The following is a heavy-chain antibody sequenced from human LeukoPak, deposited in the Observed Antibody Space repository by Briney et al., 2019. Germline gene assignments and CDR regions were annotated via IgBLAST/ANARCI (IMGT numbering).Heavy chain of an antibody. CDR2: ISGSGGST. D-gene: IGHD3-9*01. V-gene: IGHV3-23*01. Sequence: PGGSLRLSCAASGFTFSSYAMSWVRQAPGKGLEGVSAISGSGGSTYYADSVKGRFTISRDNAKNSLSLQLNSLRVEDTAVYYCARGHYDVLAASYKWTPDYWGQGTLVTVSS. J-gene: IGHJ4*02. CDR1: GFTFSSYA. CDR3: ARGHYDVLAASYKWTPDY.